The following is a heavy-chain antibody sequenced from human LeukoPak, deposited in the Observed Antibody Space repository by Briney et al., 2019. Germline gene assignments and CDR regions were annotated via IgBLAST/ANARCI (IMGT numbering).Heavy chain of an antibody. V-gene: IGHV3-15*01. J-gene: IGHJ3*01. D-gene: IGHD5-18*01. CDR1: GFTFSNAW. Sequence: GGSLRLSCAASGFTFSNAWMSWVRQAPGKGLEWVGRFKRKADGGTTDYAAPVKGRFLISRDDSQNTLYLQVNSLTTEDTAIYYCTTEGYTYGYHSFDVWGRGTTVTVSS. CDR2: FKRKADGGTT. CDR3: TTEGYTYGYHSFDV.